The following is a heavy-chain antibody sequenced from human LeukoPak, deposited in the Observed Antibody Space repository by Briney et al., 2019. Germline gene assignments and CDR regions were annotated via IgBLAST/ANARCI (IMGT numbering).Heavy chain of an antibody. J-gene: IGHJ2*01. CDR2: INPSGGST. V-gene: IGHV1-46*01. Sequence: ASVKVSCKASGYTFTSYYMHLVRRAPGQGLEWMGIINPSGGSTSYAQKFQGRVTMTRDTSTSTVYMDLSSLRSEGTAVYYCARDTYYYDSSGYYYANWYFDLWGRGTLATVSS. D-gene: IGHD3-22*01. CDR1: GYTFTSYY. CDR3: ARDTYYYDSSGYYYANWYFDL.